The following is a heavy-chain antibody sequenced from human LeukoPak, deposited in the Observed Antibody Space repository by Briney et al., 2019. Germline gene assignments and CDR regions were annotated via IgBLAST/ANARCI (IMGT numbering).Heavy chain of an antibody. V-gene: IGHV3-30*03. D-gene: IGHD5-24*01. CDR3: VRDHQLRDPGC. Sequence: PGGSLRLSCAASGFTFSSYGMHWVRQAPGKGLEWVAVISYDGSNKYYADSVKGRFTISRDNAKNSLYLQMNSLRVEDTAVYYCVRDHQLRDPGCWGQGTLVTVSS. CDR2: ISYDGSNK. CDR1: GFTFSSYG. J-gene: IGHJ4*02.